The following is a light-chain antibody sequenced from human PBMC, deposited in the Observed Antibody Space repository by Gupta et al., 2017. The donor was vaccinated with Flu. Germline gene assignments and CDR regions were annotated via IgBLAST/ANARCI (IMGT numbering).Light chain of an antibody. Sequence: DIVMTQSPDSLAVSLGERATINCKSSQSVLYSSNNKNYLAWYQQKPGQPPKLLIYWASTRESGVPDLFSGSGSGTDFTLTISSLQAEEVAVYYCQQYYSTPYSFGQGTKLEIK. CDR2: WAS. CDR1: QSVLYSSNNKNY. V-gene: IGKV4-1*01. J-gene: IGKJ2*03. CDR3: QQYYSTPYS.